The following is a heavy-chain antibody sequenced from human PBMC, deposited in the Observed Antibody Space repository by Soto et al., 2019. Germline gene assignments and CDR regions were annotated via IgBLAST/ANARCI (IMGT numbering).Heavy chain of an antibody. J-gene: IGHJ5*02. V-gene: IGHV4-59*01. D-gene: IGHD6-19*01. CDR2: IYYSGIT. CDR3: ARTPGYSSGSNWFDP. Sequence: SETLSLTCTGSGDSISSYYWSWIRQPPGKGLEWIGYIYYSGITNYNPSLKSRVTLSVDTSKNQFSLKLSSVTAADTAVYYCARTPGYSSGSNWFDPWGQGTLVTVS. CDR1: GDSISSYY.